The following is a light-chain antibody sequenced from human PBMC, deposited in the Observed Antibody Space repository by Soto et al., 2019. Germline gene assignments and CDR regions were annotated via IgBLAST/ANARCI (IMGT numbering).Light chain of an antibody. V-gene: IGKV1-39*01. CDR1: QSISNY. CDR3: QQCYGTPLT. Sequence: DMEMTQSPSSLSASVGDRVTITCRASQSISNYLNWYQHKPGKVPKLLIYAASSLQSGVPTRFSGSGSGTYITLTINSLQHEDFATYYCQQCYGTPLTFGGGTKIEIK. J-gene: IGKJ4*01. CDR2: AAS.